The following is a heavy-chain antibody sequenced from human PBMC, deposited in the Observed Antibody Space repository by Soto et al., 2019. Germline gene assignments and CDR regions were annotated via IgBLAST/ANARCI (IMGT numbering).Heavy chain of an antibody. D-gene: IGHD6-19*01. J-gene: IGHJ3*01. CDR2: IYWDDDQ. CDR3: AHGYGGTSWLNDAFGG. CDR1: GFSLSADGVG. V-gene: IGHV2-5*02. Sequence: QITLKESGPTLVKPTQTLTLTCTFSGFSLSADGVGVGWIRQPPGKPLEWLAVIYWDDDQRYSPSLKTRLTTTKIASENQVVLTMTNMDPVDTATYCSAHGYGGTSWLNDAFGGWGQGTVVTVSS.